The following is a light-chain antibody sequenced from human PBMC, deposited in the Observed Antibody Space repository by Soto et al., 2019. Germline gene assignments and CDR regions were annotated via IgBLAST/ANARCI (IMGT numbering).Light chain of an antibody. CDR2: DAS. Sequence: EIVMTQSPATLSVSPGERATLSCRASQSVGSDLAWYQQKPGQAPRLLIYDASNRATGIPARFSGSGSGTDFTLTISSLEPEDFAVYYCQQRSNWPRTFCQGTKVDIK. J-gene: IGKJ1*01. CDR1: QSVGSD. V-gene: IGKV3-11*01. CDR3: QQRSNWPRT.